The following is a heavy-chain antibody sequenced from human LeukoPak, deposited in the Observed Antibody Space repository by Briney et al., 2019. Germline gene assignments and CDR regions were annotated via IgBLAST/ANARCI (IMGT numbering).Heavy chain of an antibody. CDR2: IWYDGGNK. CDR1: GFTFSNYG. J-gene: IGHJ4*02. V-gene: IGHV3-33*06. CDR3: AKDPVTMVRGVAGYFDY. Sequence: GGSLRLSCAPAGFTFSNYGMHCVRQPPSKWREWVEVIWYDGGNKYYADSVKGRFTMSRGNSTHTLYLQMNRLRGEDTAVYYCAKDPVTMVRGVAGYFDYWGQGTLVTVSS. D-gene: IGHD3-10*01.